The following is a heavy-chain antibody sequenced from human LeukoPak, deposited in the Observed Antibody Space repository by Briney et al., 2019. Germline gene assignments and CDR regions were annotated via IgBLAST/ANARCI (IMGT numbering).Heavy chain of an antibody. CDR3: VLNGDY. Sequence: ESLTVSRPGSGFRFTKYLIAWVGPAPEKGLEWMGIIYPGDSDTNYSPSFRDQVIISADTSVNTAYLHWSSLKASDTAIYYCVLNGDYWGQGTLVTVSS. CDR2: IYPGDSDT. J-gene: IGHJ4*02. V-gene: IGHV5-51*01. D-gene: IGHD2-8*01. CDR1: GFRFTKYL.